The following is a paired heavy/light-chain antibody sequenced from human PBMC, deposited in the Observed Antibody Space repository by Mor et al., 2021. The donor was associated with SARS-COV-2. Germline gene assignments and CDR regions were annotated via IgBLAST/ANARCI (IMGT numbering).Heavy chain of an antibody. CDR3: AKKKYVGYGHPRTKHWYFDL. CDR1: GFTFSSYG. Sequence: QVQLVESGGGVVQPGRSLRLSCAASGFTFSSYGMHWVRQAPGKGLEWVAVISYDGSNKYYADSVKGRFTISRDNSKNTLYLQMNSLRAEDTAVYYCAKKKYVGYGHPRTKHWYFDLWGRGTLVTVSS. J-gene: IGHJ2*01. V-gene: IGHV3-30*18. CDR2: ISYDGSNK. D-gene: IGHD5-18*01.
Light chain of an antibody. V-gene: IGKV1-5*03. CDR3: QQYNSYSLT. CDR1: QSISSW. J-gene: IGKJ4*01. CDR2: KAS. Sequence: DIQMTQSPSTLSASVGDRVTITCRASQSISSWLAWYQQKPGKAPKLLIYKASSLESGVPSRFSGSGSGTEFTLTISSLQPDDFATYYCQQYNSYSLTFGGGTKVEIK.